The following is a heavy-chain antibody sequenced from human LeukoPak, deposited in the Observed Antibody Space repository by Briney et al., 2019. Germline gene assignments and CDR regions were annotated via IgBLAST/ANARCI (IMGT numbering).Heavy chain of an antibody. V-gene: IGHV3-21*01. CDR2: ISSSSSYI. J-gene: IGHJ4*02. Sequence: GGSLRLSCAASGFTFSSYSMNWVRQAPGKGLEWVSSISSSSSYIYYADSVKGRFTISRDNAKNSLYLQMNSLRAEDTAVYYCARDAETHSSSCFDYWGQGTLVTVSS. D-gene: IGHD6-13*01. CDR3: ARDAETHSSSCFDY. CDR1: GFTFSSYS.